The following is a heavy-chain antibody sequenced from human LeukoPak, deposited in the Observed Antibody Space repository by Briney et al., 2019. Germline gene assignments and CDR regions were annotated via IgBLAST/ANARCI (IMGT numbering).Heavy chain of an antibody. D-gene: IGHD2-8*01. CDR1: GFSFSDVW. Sequence: GGSLRLSCAASGFSFSDVWMTWVRQAPGKGLEWVSSISSSSSSYIYYADSVKGRFTISRDNAKNSLYLQMNSLRAEDTAVYYCARSVGVRAGTPFDYWGQGTLVTVSS. CDR3: ARSVGVRAGTPFDY. V-gene: IGHV3-21*01. J-gene: IGHJ4*02. CDR2: ISSSSSSYI.